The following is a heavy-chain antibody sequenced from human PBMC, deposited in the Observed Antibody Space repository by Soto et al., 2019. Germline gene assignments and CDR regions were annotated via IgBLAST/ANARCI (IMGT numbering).Heavy chain of an antibody. CDR1: GFSFDDYG. Sequence: EVQLVESGGGLVQPGMSLTLSCAAYGFSFDDYGLHWVRQAPGKGLEWVSGITWDSGPIDYAVSVKGRFTISRDNAQNSLYLQMIGLRAEDTALYYCTRDRHPCARGWFGRGFDTWGQGTLVTVSS. D-gene: IGHD6-19*01. V-gene: IGHV3-9*01. J-gene: IGHJ5*02. CDR3: TRDRHPCARGWFGRGFDT. CDR2: ITWDSGPI.